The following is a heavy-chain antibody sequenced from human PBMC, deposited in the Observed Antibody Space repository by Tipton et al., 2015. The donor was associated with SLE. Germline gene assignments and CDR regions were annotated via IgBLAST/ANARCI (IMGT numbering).Heavy chain of an antibody. CDR1: GFTFIDYW. V-gene: IGHV3-74*01. CDR3: VRDEPNWA. CDR2: ISSDGTET. Sequence: SLRLSCTASGFTFIDYWIHWVRQAPGKGLVWVSRISSDGTETNYGDSVRGRFTISRDNAKNMLYLQMNSLRAEDTGIYYCVRDEPNWAWGQGTLVTVSS. J-gene: IGHJ5*02. D-gene: IGHD7-27*01.